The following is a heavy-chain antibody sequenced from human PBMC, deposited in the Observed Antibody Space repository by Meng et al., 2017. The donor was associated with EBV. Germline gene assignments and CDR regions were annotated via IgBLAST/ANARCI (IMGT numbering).Heavy chain of an antibody. D-gene: IGHD5-12*01. Sequence: VQAGGVVKTPGSSVRVSSKCSGDNCNNLGMRCVRQAPGQVLEGMGDITPVFGIANYAASFHGRVTISADTSTILSYIDLCILRSDDTAFYCCLRDLWLRIGECVWGQGTLVTVSS. CDR3: LRDLWLRIGECV. J-gene: IGHJ4*02. CDR1: GDNCNNLG. V-gene: IGHV1-69*17. CDR2: ITPVFGIA.